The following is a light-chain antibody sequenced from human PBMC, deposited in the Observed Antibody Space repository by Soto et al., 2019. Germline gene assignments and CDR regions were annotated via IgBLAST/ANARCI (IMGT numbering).Light chain of an antibody. V-gene: IGKV2D-29*01. CDR2: EVS. Sequence: DIVMTQTPVSLSVTPGQSASISCKSSQSLLHDNGTTFLYWYLQKAGQPPQFLIYEVSNRASGVQDRFSGSGSGTDFTLKINRVEAEDVGIYYCMQGIQLPGTFGQGTRLEIK. J-gene: IGKJ5*01. CDR1: QSLLHDNGTTF. CDR3: MQGIQLPGT.